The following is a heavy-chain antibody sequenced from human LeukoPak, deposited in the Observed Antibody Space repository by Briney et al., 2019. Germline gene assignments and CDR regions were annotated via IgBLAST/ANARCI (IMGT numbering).Heavy chain of an antibody. CDR1: GFIFSNYW. Sequence: GGSLRLSCAASGFIFSNYWMYWVRQAPGKGLEWVANIKQDGSQKYYVDSVKGRFTISRDNAKNSLYLQLNSLRVEDTAVYYCARDADGGYSFAYWGQGTLVTVSS. J-gene: IGHJ4*02. D-gene: IGHD5-12*01. CDR3: ARDADGGYSFAY. CDR2: IKQDGSQK. V-gene: IGHV3-7*01.